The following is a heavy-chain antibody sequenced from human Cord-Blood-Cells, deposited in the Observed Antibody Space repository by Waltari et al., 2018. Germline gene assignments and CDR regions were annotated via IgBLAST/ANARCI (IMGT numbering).Heavy chain of an antibody. Sequence: QVQLVQSGAEVKKPGSSVKVSCKASGGTFSSYAISWVRQAPGQGLEWMGGMNPIFGTANYAQKFQGRVTITADESTSTAYMELSSLRSEDTAVYYCARAHNWGSLYYFDYWGQGTLVTVSS. V-gene: IGHV1-69*01. CDR3: ARAHNWGSLYYFDY. J-gene: IGHJ4*02. D-gene: IGHD7-27*01. CDR2: MNPIFGTA. CDR1: GGTFSSYA.